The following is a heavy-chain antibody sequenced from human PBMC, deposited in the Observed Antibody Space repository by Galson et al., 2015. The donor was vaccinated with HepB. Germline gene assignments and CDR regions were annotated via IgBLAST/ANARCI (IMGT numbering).Heavy chain of an antibody. D-gene: IGHD3-22*01. CDR3: ARHLSRAYYYDSSGYYGPFGY. J-gene: IGHJ4*02. CDR1: GGSISSYY. Sequence: ETLSLTCTVSGGSISSYYWSWIRQPPGKGLEWIGYIYYSGSTNYNPPLKSRVTISVDTSKNQFSLKLSSVTAADTAVYYCARHLSRAYYYDSSGYYGPFGYWGQGTLVTVSS. CDR2: IYYSGST. V-gene: IGHV4-59*08.